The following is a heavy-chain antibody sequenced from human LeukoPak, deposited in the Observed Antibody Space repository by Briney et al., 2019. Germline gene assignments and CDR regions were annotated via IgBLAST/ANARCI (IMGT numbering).Heavy chain of an antibody. D-gene: IGHD3-9*01. CDR2: ISGSSAST. CDR3: ARDHADLVTVRRVFDH. V-gene: IGHV3-23*01. Sequence: GGSLRLSCAASGFTFSTYAMGWVRQAPGKGLEWVSSISGSSASTYYADSVKGRFTLSRDYSKNTLNLQMNSLRVDNTAVYFCARDHADLVTVRRVFDHWGLGTLVTVSS. CDR1: GFTFSTYA. J-gene: IGHJ4*02.